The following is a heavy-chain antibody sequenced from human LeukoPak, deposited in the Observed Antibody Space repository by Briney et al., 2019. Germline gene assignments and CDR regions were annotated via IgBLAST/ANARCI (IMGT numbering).Heavy chain of an antibody. D-gene: IGHD4-17*01. CDR1: GFTFDDYG. Sequence: GGSLRLSCAASGFTFDDYGMSWVRQAPGKGLEWVSAISGSGGSTYYADSVKGRFTISRDNSKNTLYLQMNSLRAEDTAVYYCAKGSTVIRYYYYYYMDVWGKGTTVTVSS. V-gene: IGHV3-23*01. CDR3: AKGSTVIRYYYYYYMDV. CDR2: ISGSGGST. J-gene: IGHJ6*03.